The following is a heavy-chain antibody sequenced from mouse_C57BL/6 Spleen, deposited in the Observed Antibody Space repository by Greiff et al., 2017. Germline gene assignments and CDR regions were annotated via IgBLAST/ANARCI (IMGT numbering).Heavy chain of an antibody. CDR1: GYTFTDYY. CDR2: INPYNGGT. Sequence: VQLQQSGPVLVKPGASVKMSCKASGYTFTDYYMNWVKQSHGKSLEWIGVINPYNGGTSYNQKFKGKATLTVDKSSSTAYMELNSLTSEDSAVYYCARDSNYDYFDYWGQGTTLTVSS. D-gene: IGHD2-5*01. CDR3: ARDSNYDYFDY. J-gene: IGHJ2*01. V-gene: IGHV1-19*01.